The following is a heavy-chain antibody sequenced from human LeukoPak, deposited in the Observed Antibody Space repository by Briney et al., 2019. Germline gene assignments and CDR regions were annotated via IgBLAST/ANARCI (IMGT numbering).Heavy chain of an antibody. Sequence: SETLSLTCTVSGGSISSNIYYWAWIRQPPGKGLQWTGSIYYSGSTYYNPSLKSRVTISVDTSKNQFSLKLSSVTAADTAVYYCARQSSVTTVTKYWGQGTLVTVSS. CDR1: GGSISSNIYY. D-gene: IGHD4-17*01. CDR3: ARQSSVTTVTKY. J-gene: IGHJ4*02. CDR2: IYYSGST. V-gene: IGHV4-39*01.